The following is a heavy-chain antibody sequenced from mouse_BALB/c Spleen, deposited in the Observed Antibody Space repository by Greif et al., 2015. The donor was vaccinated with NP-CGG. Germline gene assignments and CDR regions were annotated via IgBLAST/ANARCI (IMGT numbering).Heavy chain of an antibody. Sequence: VQLQQSGPELVKPGASMKISCKASGYSFTGCTMNWVKQSHGKNLERIGLINPYNGGTSYNQKFKGKATLTVDKSSSTAYMELLSLTSEDSAVYYCARDGSSFFDYWGQGTTLTVSS. D-gene: IGHD1-1*01. J-gene: IGHJ2*01. CDR3: ARDGSSFFDY. CDR2: INPYNGGT. V-gene: IGHV1-18*01. CDR1: GYSFTGCT.